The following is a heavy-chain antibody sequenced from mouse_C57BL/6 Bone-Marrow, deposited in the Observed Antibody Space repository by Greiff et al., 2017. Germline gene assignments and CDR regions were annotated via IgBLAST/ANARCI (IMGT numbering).Heavy chain of an antibody. CDR3: ARDYYGRSYYAMDY. D-gene: IGHD1-1*01. Sequence: DVQLVESGGGLVKPGGSLKLSCAASGFTFSSYAMSWVRQTPEKRLEWVATISDGGSYTYYPDKVKGRFTISRDNAKNNLYLQMSHLKSEDTTMYYCARDYYGRSYYAMDYWGQGTSVTVSA. CDR1: GFTFSSYA. V-gene: IGHV5-4*01. J-gene: IGHJ4*01. CDR2: ISDGGSYT.